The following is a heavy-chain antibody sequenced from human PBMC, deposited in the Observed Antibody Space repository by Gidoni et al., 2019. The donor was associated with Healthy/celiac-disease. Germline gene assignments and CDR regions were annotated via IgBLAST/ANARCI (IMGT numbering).Heavy chain of an antibody. J-gene: IGHJ3*02. Sequence: QLQLQESGSGLVKPSQTLSLTCAVSGGSISCGGYSWSWLRQPPGKGLEWIGYIYHSGSTYYNPSLKSRVTISVDRSKNQFSLKLSSVTATDTAVYYCARAVSGGGDRDAFDIWGQGTMVTVSS. CDR1: GGSISCGGYS. CDR2: IYHSGST. CDR3: ARAVSGGGDRDAFDI. D-gene: IGHD3-10*01. V-gene: IGHV4-30-2*01.